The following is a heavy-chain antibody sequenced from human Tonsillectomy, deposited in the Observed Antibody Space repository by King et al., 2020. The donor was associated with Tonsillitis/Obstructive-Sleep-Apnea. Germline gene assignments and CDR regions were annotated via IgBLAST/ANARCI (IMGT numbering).Heavy chain of an antibody. Sequence: VQLVESGGGLVKPGGSLRLSCAASGFTFSNAWVTWVRQAPGKGLEWVGRIKSKTDGGTTDYAAPVKGRFTISRDDSKSTLYLQMNSLKTEDTAVCYCTTVAWMSASCHWEDAFDIWGRGTRVTVSS. J-gene: IGHJ3*02. CDR3: TTVAWMSASCHWEDAFDI. D-gene: IGHD2-2*01. V-gene: IGHV3-15*01. CDR1: GFTFSNAW. CDR2: IKSKTDGGTT.